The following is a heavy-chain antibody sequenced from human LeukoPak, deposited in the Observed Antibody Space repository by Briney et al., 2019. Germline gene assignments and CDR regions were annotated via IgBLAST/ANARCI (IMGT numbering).Heavy chain of an antibody. Sequence: SETLSLTCTVSGGSISSYYWSWIRQPPGKGLEWIGYIYYSGSADYHPSLKSRVTISVDTSKNQFSLKLSSVTAADTAVYYCARSTIRVFDAFDIWGQGTMVTVSS. V-gene: IGHV4-59*01. D-gene: IGHD5-24*01. CDR3: ARSTIRVFDAFDI. J-gene: IGHJ3*02. CDR1: GGSISSYY. CDR2: IYYSGSA.